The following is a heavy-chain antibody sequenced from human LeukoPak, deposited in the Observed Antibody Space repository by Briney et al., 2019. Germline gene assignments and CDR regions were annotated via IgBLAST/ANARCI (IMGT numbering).Heavy chain of an antibody. J-gene: IGHJ4*02. CDR1: GFTFISYA. Sequence: GSLRLSCAASGFTFISYAMSWVRQAPGKGLEWVSAISGSGGSTYYADSVKGRFTISRDNSKNTLYLQMNSLRAEDTAVYYCAKVVGTMIVVAPFDYWGQGTLVTVSS. V-gene: IGHV3-23*01. CDR3: AKVVGTMIVVAPFDY. CDR2: ISGSGGST. D-gene: IGHD3-22*01.